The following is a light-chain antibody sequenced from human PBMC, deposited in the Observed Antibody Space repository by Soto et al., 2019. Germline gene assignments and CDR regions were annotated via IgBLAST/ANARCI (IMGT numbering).Light chain of an antibody. CDR3: LQDYNYPRT. CDR1: QGIRND. J-gene: IGKJ2*01. CDR2: AAS. Sequence: AIQMTQSPSSRSASVGDRVTITCRASQGIRNDLGWYQQKPGKAPKLLIYAASSLQSGVPPRFSGSGSGTDFTLTISSLQPEDFATYYCLQDYNYPRTCGQGTKLEIK. V-gene: IGKV1-6*01.